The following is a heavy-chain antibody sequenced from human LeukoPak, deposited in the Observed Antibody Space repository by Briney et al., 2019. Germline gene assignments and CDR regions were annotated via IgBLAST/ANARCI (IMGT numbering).Heavy chain of an antibody. V-gene: IGHV3-48*03. CDR1: GFTFSSYE. CDR3: ARGSYYDFLIGPPPRAMDV. CDR2: ISSSGSTI. D-gene: IGHD3-3*01. J-gene: IGHJ6*02. Sequence: GGSLRLSCAASGFTFSSYEMNWVRQAPGKGLEWVSYISSSGSTIYYADSVKGRFTISRDNAKNSLYLQMNSLRAEDTGVYYCARGSYYDFLIGPPPRAMDVWGQGTTVTVSS.